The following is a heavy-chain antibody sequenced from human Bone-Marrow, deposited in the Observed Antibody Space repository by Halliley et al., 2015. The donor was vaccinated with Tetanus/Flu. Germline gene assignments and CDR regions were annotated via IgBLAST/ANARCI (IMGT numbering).Heavy chain of an antibody. V-gene: IGHV4-39*01. Sequence: EWMGIFYYSGSPSYTPPLKSRAPIPVDPSKTQSPLRLASVPAADTAVYYCARQGSGWADFDYWGQGTLVTVSS. CDR3: ARQGSGWADFDY. J-gene: IGHJ4*02. D-gene: IGHD6-19*01. CDR2: FYYSGSP.